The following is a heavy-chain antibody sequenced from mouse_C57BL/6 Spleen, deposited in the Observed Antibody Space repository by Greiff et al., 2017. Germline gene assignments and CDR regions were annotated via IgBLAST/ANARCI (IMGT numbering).Heavy chain of an antibody. CDR1: GYTFTSYW. CDR3: ARFEYGSSCWYCDV. J-gene: IGHJ1*03. Sequence: QVQLQQPGAELVMPGASVKLSCKASGYTFTSYWMHWVKQRPGQGLEWIGEIDPSDSYTNYNQKFKGKSTLTVDKSSSTAYMQLSSLTSEDSAVYYCARFEYGSSCWYCDVWGTGTTVSVSS. CDR2: IDPSDSYT. D-gene: IGHD1-1*01. V-gene: IGHV1-69*01.